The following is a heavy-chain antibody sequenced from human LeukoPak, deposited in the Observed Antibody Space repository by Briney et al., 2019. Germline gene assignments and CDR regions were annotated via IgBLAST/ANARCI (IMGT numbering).Heavy chain of an antibody. CDR1: GFTVSSNY. Sequence: GGSLRLSCAASGFTVSSNYMSWVRQAPGKGLEWVSAISGSGGSTYYADSVKGRFTISRDNSKNTLYLQMNSLRAEDTAVYYCASLDSSGYSGDYWGQGTLVTVSS. D-gene: IGHD3-22*01. CDR2: ISGSGGST. CDR3: ASLDSSGYSGDY. J-gene: IGHJ4*02. V-gene: IGHV3-23*01.